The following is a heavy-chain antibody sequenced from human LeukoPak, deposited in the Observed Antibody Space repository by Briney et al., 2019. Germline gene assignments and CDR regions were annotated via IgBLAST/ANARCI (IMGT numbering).Heavy chain of an antibody. V-gene: IGHV7-4-1*02. CDR2: ITTDTGNP. D-gene: IGHD4/OR15-4a*01. CDR1: GYTFTNYA. Sequence: ASVKVSCKASGYTFTNYAINWVRQAPGQGLEWMGWITTDTGNPTYAQGFTGRFVFSLDTSVTTAYLQITSLKAEDTAVYYCARDGARLDILGQGTVVSVSS. J-gene: IGHJ3*02. CDR3: ARDGARLDI.